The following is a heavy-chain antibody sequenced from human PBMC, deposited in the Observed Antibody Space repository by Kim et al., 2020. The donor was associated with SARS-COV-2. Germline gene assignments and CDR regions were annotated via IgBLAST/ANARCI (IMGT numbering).Heavy chain of an antibody. J-gene: IGHJ4*02. V-gene: IGHV3-23*01. D-gene: IGHD3-22*01. CDR3: AKDGSYYYDSSGYLRFDY. Sequence: KGRFTISRDNFKNTLYLQLNSLRAEDTATYFCAKDGSYYYDSSGYLRFDYWGQGTLVAVSS.